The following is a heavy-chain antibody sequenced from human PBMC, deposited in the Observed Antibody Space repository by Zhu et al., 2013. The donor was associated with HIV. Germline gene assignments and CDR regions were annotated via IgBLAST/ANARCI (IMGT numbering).Heavy chain of an antibody. J-gene: IGHJ5*02. Sequence: EVHLVQSGAEVKKPGATVTISCKVSGYTFTDFYIHWVQQAPVRGLEWVGLVDPEDGETTYAEKFRDRVTIIADRSTSTVYMQSRSLRPEDTGIYYCAIGGFDPWGQGSQVTVSS. V-gene: IGHV1-69-2*01. CDR3: AIGGFDP. CDR1: GYTFTDFY. CDR2: VDPEDGET. D-gene: IGHD3-10*01.